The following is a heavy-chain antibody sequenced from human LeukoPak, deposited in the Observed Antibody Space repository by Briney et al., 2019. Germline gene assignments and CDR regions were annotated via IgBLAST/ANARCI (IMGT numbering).Heavy chain of an antibody. CDR3: ARIFDRDI. J-gene: IGHJ3*02. D-gene: IGHD3-3*01. CDR1: GGPIRNSY. Sequence: PSETLSLTCTVSGGPIRNSYWSWVRHSAGTGMQWIGRIHGTLGSTKHNPSLKSRVVMSLDTSSTQFSLRLRAMSAADTATYYCARIFDRDIWGQGTLVTVSP. CDR2: IHGTLGST. V-gene: IGHV4-4*07.